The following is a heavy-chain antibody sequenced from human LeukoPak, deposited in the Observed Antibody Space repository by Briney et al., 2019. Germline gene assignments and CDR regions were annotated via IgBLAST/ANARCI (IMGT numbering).Heavy chain of an antibody. V-gene: IGHV3-23*01. D-gene: IGHD5-24*01. CDR2: ISGGGDYT. Sequence: GGSLRLSCAASGFTFSICAMNWVRQAPGKGLEWVSTISGGGDYTYYPDSVKGRFTISRDNSKNTLYLQMDTLRAEDTAIYYCAKDFLGVGYTYYFDYWGQGTLVTVSS. CDR1: GFTFSICA. CDR3: AKDFLGVGYTYYFDY. J-gene: IGHJ4*02.